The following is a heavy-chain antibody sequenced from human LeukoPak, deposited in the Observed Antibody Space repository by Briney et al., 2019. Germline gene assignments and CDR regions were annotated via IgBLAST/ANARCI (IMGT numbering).Heavy chain of an antibody. J-gene: IGHJ4*02. D-gene: IGHD2-21*02. V-gene: IGHV3-7*01. Sequence: GGSLRLSCAASGFTFSNYWMHWVRQAPGKGLEWVANIQEDGKKENYVDSVRGRFTISRDNAKNSIYLQMNSLRVEDTAVYYCAKDIVGGGDDYWGQGTLVIVSS. CDR2: IQEDGKKE. CDR1: GFTFSNYW. CDR3: AKDIVGGGDDY.